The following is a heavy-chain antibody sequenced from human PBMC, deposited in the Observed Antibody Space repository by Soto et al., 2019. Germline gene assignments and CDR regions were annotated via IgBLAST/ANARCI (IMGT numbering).Heavy chain of an antibody. Sequence: QVQLQQSGPGLVKPSQTLSLTCAISGDSVSSNDAVWNWIRQSPSRGLEWLGRKYYRSIWQTEYAVSVNGRMTINPAASKTPFSLQLNSVTPEDTTMYYCARRVGNSWLDHWGQGTLVTVSA. CDR2: KYYRSIWQT. CDR3: ARRVGNSWLDH. CDR1: GDSVSSNDAV. J-gene: IGHJ5*02. V-gene: IGHV6-1*01.